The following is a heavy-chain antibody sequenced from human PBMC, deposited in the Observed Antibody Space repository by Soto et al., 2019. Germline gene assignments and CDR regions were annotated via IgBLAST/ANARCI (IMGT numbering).Heavy chain of an antibody. J-gene: IGHJ4*02. Sequence: QVQLHESGPGLVKPSGTLSLTCTISGASLISTNWCTWVRQSPGKGLEWIGQIHHSGTTTYNPSIKSRVTKAIERSKDQSCLDLSYGTAADSSVYYCERGEYFVCGSWGQGALVIVSS. D-gene: IGHD3-16*01. CDR3: ERGEYFVCGS. V-gene: IGHV4-4*02. CDR2: IHHSGTT. CDR1: GASLISTNW.